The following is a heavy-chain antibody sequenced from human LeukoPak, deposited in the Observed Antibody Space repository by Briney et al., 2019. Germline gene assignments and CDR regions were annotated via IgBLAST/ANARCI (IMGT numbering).Heavy chain of an antibody. Sequence: GGSLRLSCAASGFTFDDYAMPWVRQAPGKGLEWVCLISGDGGSTYYADSVKGRFTISRDNSKNSLYLQMNSLRTEDTALYYCAKVPYYYDSSGYYSVDYWGQGTLVTVSS. CDR3: AKVPYYYDSSGYYSVDY. J-gene: IGHJ4*02. CDR2: ISGDGGST. CDR1: GFTFDDYA. V-gene: IGHV3-43*02. D-gene: IGHD3-22*01.